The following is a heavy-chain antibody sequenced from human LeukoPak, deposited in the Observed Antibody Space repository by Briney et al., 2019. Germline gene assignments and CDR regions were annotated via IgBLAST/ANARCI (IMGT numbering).Heavy chain of an antibody. CDR2: INPNSGGT. D-gene: IGHD3-22*01. J-gene: IGHJ4*02. CDR3: ARGTTSPMIVVVNPFDY. V-gene: IGHV1-2*06. Sequence: ASVKVSCKASGYTFTGYYMHWVRQASGQGLEWMGRINPNSGGTNYAQKFQGRVTMTRDTSISTAYMELSRLRSDDTAVYYCARGTTSPMIVVVNPFDYWGQGTLVTVSS. CDR1: GYTFTGYY.